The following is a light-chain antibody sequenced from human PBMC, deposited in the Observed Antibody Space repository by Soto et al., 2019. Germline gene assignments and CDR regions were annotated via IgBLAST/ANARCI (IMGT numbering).Light chain of an antibody. CDR2: AAS. J-gene: IGKJ1*01. CDR1: QSISSY. CDR3: RQSYSAWT. V-gene: IGKV1-39*01. Sequence: DIQMTQSPSSLSASVGDRVTITCRASQSISSYLNWYQQKPGKAPKLLIYAASSLQSGVPSRFSGSGSGTDFTLTISILQPEDFATYYCRQSYSAWTFGQGTKVEIK.